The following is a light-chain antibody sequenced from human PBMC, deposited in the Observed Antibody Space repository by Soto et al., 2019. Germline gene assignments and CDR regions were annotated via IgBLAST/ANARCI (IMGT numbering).Light chain of an antibody. CDR2: AAS. CDR1: QSVSSTF. CDR3: QQYGSSLFS. Sequence: EIVLTQSPGTPSLSPGEGATVSCRAIQSVSSTFLAWHQQKPGQAPTLLIYAASSTATGIPDRFSGSGSVTDFTLTLSRLEREDFAVYYCQQYGSSLFSFGPGTKVD. V-gene: IGKV3-20*01. J-gene: IGKJ3*01.